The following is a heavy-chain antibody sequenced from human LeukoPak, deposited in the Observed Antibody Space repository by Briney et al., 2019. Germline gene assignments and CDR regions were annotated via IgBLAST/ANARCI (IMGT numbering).Heavy chain of an antibody. J-gene: IGHJ4*02. V-gene: IGHV3-30*02. CDR3: TATVDY. CDR1: GFTFSSYS. Sequence: GGSLRLSCAASGFTFSSYSMNWVRQAPGKGLEWVAFIRYDGSNKYYADSVKGRFTISRDNSKNTLYLQMNSLRAEDTAVYYCTATVDYWGQGTLVTVSS. CDR2: IRYDGSNK. D-gene: IGHD2-21*02.